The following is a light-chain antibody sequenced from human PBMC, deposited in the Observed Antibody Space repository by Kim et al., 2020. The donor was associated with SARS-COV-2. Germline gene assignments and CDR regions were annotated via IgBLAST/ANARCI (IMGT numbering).Light chain of an antibody. CDR1: SSDVGGYNY. CDR2: EVS. V-gene: IGLV2-8*01. Sequence: GQSVTISCTGTSSDVGGYNYVSWYRQHPGKAPKLMIYEVSKRPAGVPDRFSGSKSGNTASLTVSGLQAEDEAEYHCSSYAGSNSLVFGGGTQLTVL. CDR3: SSYAGSNSLV. J-gene: IGLJ2*01.